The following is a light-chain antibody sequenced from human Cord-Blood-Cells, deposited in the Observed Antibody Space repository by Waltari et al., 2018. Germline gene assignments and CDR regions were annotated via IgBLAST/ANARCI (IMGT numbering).Light chain of an antibody. CDR3: QQYNSYPYS. Sequence: ASVGDRVTITCRASQSISSWLAWYQQKPGKAPKLLIYKASSLESGVPSRFSGSGSGTEFTLTISSLQPDDFATYYCQQYNSYPYSFGQGTKLEIK. V-gene: IGKV1-5*03. CDR1: QSISSW. J-gene: IGKJ2*03. CDR2: KAS.